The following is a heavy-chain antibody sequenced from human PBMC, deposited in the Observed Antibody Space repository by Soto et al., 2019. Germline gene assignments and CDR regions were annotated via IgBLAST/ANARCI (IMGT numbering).Heavy chain of an antibody. J-gene: IGHJ4*02. CDR1: GGSISGHY. CDR3: ARVGSSGWSPDY. D-gene: IGHD6-19*01. CDR2: IFYSGSTTY. V-gene: IGHV4-59*11. Sequence: KPSETLSLTCTVSGGSISGHYWIWIRQPPGEGMEWIGYIFYSGSTTYNNNPSLKSRVSISVDTSKNQFYLRLSSVTAADTAVYYCARVGSSGWSPDYWGQGTLVTVS.